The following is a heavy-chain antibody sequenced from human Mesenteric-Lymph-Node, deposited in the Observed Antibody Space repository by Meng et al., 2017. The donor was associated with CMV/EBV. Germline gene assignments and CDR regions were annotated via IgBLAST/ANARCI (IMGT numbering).Heavy chain of an antibody. V-gene: IGHV1-2*02. CDR3: ARGISAAGNVLFWFDP. J-gene: IGHJ5*02. CDR2: INPNSGGT. D-gene: IGHD6-13*01. CDR1: GYTFTGYY. Sequence: ASVKVSCKASGYTFTGYYMHWVRQAPGQGLEWMGWINPNSGGTNYAQKFQGRVTMTRDTSTSTVYMEVSSLRSEDTAVYYCARGISAAGNVLFWFDPWGQGTLVTVSS.